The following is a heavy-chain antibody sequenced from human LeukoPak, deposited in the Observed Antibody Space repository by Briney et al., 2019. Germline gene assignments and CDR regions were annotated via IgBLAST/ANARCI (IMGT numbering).Heavy chain of an antibody. J-gene: IGHJ4*02. CDR1: GYTFTSYG. V-gene: IGHV1-18*01. CDR3: ARYRLVRRYYGSGSSLDY. Sequence: ASVKVSCKASGYTFTSYGISWVRQAPGQGLEWMGWISAYNGNTNYAQKLQGRVTMTTDTSTSTAYMELRSLRSDDTVVYYCARYRLVRRYYGSGSSLDYWGQGTLVTVSS. CDR2: ISAYNGNT. D-gene: IGHD3-10*01.